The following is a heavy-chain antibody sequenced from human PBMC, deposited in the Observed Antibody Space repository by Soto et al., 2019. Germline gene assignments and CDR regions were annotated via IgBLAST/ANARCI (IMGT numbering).Heavy chain of an antibody. CDR1: GYSFTSYW. D-gene: IGHD3-10*01. V-gene: IGHV5-10-1*01. Sequence: PGESLKISCKCSGYSFTSYWISWVRQMPGKGLEWMGRIDPSDSYTNYSPSFQGHVTISADKSISTAYLQWSSLKASDTAMYYCARPALLYGYYYGMDVWGQGTTVTVSS. CDR2: IDPSDSYT. CDR3: ARPALLYGYYYGMDV. J-gene: IGHJ6*02.